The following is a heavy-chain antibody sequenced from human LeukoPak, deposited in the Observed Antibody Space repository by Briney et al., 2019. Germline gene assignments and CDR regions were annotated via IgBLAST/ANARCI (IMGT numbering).Heavy chain of an antibody. CDR3: ARASDGEPYYFDY. CDR1: GGSFSGYY. CDR2: INHSGST. V-gene: IGHV4-34*01. J-gene: IGHJ4*02. D-gene: IGHD4-17*01. Sequence: SETLSLTCAVYGGSFSGYYWSWIRQPPGKGLEWIGEINHSGSTSYNPSLKSRVTISVDTSKNQFSLKLSSVTAADTAVYYCARASDGEPYYFDYWGQGTLVTVSS.